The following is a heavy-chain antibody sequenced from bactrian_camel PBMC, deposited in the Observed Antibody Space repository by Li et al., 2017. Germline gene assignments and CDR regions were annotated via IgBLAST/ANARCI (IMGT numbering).Heavy chain of an antibody. J-gene: IGHJ4*01. D-gene: IGHD3*01. CDR2: ITSGGDT. CDR3: ASDVAYCSGYDERCCAEHEETYNY. Sequence: VQLVESGGGLVQPGGSLRLSCAASGFTFSVYAMSWVRRAPAQGLEWVSGITSGGDTYYADTVKGRFTISRDNTRNTLYLQMNNPKPEDTAVYYCASDVAYCSGYDERCCAEHEETYNYWGQGTQVTVS. CDR1: GFTFSVYA. V-gene: IGHV3S31*01.